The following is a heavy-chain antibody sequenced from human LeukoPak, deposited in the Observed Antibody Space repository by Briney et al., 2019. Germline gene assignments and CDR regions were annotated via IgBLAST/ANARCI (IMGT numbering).Heavy chain of an antibody. D-gene: IGHD2-21*01. Sequence: PSQTPSLTCAVSGGSISSGGYSWSWIRQPPGKGLEWIGYIYHSGSTYYNPSLKSRVTISVDRSKNQFSLKLSSVTAAGTAVYYCARISIDGGDFDYWGQGTLVTVSS. V-gene: IGHV4-30-2*01. CDR3: ARISIDGGDFDY. J-gene: IGHJ4*02. CDR1: GGSISSGGYS. CDR2: IYHSGST.